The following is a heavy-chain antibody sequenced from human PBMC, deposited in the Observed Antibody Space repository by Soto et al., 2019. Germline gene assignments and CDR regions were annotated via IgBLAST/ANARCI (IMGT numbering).Heavy chain of an antibody. CDR3: ARKILGSTSRPNYWYFDL. V-gene: IGHV3-23*01. CDR2: ISGGGDAA. D-gene: IGHD2-2*01. J-gene: IGHJ2*01. Sequence: EVQLLESGGALVQPGGSLRLSCAGSGFTFINYAMNWVRQAPGKGLEWVSSISGGGDAAFFPDSVRGRFTISRDNSKNTVTLQMNSLGVDDTAVYCCARKILGSTSRPNYWYFDLWGRGTLVTVSS. CDR1: GFTFINYA.